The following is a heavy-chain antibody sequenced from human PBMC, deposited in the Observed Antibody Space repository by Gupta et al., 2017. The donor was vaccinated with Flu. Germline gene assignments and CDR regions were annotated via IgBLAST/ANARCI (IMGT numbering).Heavy chain of an antibody. J-gene: IGHJ5*02. V-gene: IGHV3-23*01. CDR3: AKEHGGISVRWIDD. Sequence: EGQLLESGGGLVQPGGSLRLSCAASGLTFSSYAMSWVRQAPGKGLEWVSAISGSGGRKYYADAGKGRFTISRENSKNTLYRQMKRMRAEETAVYYFAKEHGGISVRWIDDGGQGTLVTVSS. CDR1: GLTFSSYA. D-gene: IGHD4-23*01. CDR2: ISGSGGRK.